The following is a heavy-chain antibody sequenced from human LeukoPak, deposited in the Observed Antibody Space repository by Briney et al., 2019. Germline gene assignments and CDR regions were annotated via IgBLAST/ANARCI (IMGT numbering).Heavy chain of an antibody. CDR2: IKQDGSEK. CDR3: ARDYDRTYYYYYGMDV. J-gene: IGHJ6*02. Sequence: GGSLRLSCAASGFTFSSYWMSWVRQAPGRGLEWVANIKQDGSEKYYVDSVKGRFTISRDNAKNSLYLQMNSLRAEDTAVYYCARDYDRTYYYYYGMDVWGQGTTVTVSS. CDR1: GFTFSSYW. V-gene: IGHV3-7*01. D-gene: IGHD1-14*01.